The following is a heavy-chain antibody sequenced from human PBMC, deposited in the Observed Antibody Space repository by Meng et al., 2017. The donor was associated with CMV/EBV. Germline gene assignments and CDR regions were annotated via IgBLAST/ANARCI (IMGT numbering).Heavy chain of an antibody. CDR1: GGSISSYY. V-gene: IGHV4-59*01. CDR2: IYYSEST. J-gene: IGHJ6*02. D-gene: IGHD5-18*01. Sequence: PETLSLTCTVSGGSISSYYWSWIRQPPGKGLEWIGYIYYSESTNYNPSLKSRVTISVDTSKNQFSLKLSSVTAADTAVYYCARAADTAMAFYVWGQGTTVTVSS. CDR3: ARAADTAMAFYV.